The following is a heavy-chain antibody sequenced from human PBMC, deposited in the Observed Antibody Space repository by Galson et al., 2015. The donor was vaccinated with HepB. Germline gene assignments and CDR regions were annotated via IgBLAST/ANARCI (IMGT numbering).Heavy chain of an antibody. CDR1: RFLFSDYY. D-gene: IGHD3-16*01. V-gene: IGHV3-11*06. J-gene: IGHJ4*02. CDR2: ISTGSDYT. CDR3: ARLVWGLHGYSYGGPADY. Sequence: SLRLSCAASRFLFSDYYMSWIRQAPGKGLEWVSFISTGSDYTNYADSVKGRFTSSRDNARNSLYLQLNTLRAEDTAVYYCARLVWGLHGYSYGGPADYWGQGALVTVSS.